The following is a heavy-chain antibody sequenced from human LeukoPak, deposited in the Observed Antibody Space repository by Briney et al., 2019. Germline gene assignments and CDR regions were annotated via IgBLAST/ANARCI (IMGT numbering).Heavy chain of an antibody. J-gene: IGHJ6*02. D-gene: IGHD5-18*01. Sequence: GGSLRLSCAASGFTFSSSAMSWVRQAPGKGLEWVSAISNNGGYTYYADSVQGRFTISRDNSKSTLCLQMNSLRAEDTAVYYCARQPTAMVYYYGMDVWGQGTTVTVSS. CDR3: ARQPTAMVYYYGMDV. CDR2: ISNNGGYT. CDR1: GFTFSSSA. V-gene: IGHV3-23*01.